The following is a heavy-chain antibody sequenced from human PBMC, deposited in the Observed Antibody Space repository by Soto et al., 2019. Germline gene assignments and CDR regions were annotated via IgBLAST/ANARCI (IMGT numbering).Heavy chain of an antibody. CDR2: INPSGGST. CDR3: ARDVAAADKNNWFDP. CDR1: GYTFTSYY. V-gene: IGHV1-46*01. J-gene: IGHJ5*02. D-gene: IGHD6-13*01. Sequence: ASVKVSCKASGYTFTSYYMHWVRQAPGQGLEWMGIINPSGGSTSYAQKFQGRVTMTRDTSTSTVYMELSSLRSEDTAVYYCARDVAAADKNNWFDPWGQGTLVTVSS.